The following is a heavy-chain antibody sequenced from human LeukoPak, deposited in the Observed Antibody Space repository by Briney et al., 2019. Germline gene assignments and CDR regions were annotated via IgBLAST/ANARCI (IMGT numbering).Heavy chain of an antibody. Sequence: GSLRLSCAASGFPFSDYYVTWIRQAPGKGLEWVSYISSGADYTPYADSVKGRFIISRDNAKNLLYLQMNSLRADDTAVYYCARVAVITAAGTYDYWGPGTLVTVSS. CDR3: ARVAVITAAGTYDY. CDR1: GFPFSDYY. CDR2: ISSGADYT. J-gene: IGHJ4*02. D-gene: IGHD6-13*01. V-gene: IGHV3-11*05.